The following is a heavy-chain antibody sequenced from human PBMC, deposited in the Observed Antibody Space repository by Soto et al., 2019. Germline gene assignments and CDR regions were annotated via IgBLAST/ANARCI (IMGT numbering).Heavy chain of an antibody. D-gene: IGHD3-10*01. J-gene: IGHJ5*02. V-gene: IGHV4-4*02. CDR1: GFAISSSNW. CDR2: MYHSGST. CDR3: ARDSWFGELFHCFDP. Sequence: SETLSLTSAVSGFAISSSNWWSWVRQPPGKGLEWIGEMYHSGSTNYNPSLKSRVTISVDKSKNQFSLKLSSVTAADTPVYYCARDSWFGELFHCFDPWGQGPLVTVSP.